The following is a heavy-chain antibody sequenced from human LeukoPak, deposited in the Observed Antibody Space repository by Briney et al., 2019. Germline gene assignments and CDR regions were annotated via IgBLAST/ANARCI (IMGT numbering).Heavy chain of an antibody. CDR1: KFTFSTYW. CDR2: IISDGSTT. V-gene: IGHV3-74*01. CDR3: AREDVDIAVAASGAFDI. Sequence: PGGSLRLSCAASKFTFSTYWMHWLRQAPGKGLVWVSRIISDGSTTSYADSVKGRFTISRDNAKNTLYLQMHSLRAEDTAVYYCAREDVDIAVAASGAFDIWGQGTMVTVSS. J-gene: IGHJ3*02. D-gene: IGHD6-19*01.